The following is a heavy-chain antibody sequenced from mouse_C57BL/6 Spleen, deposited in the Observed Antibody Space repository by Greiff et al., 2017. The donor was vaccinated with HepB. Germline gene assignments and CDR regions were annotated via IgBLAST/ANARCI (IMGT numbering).Heavy chain of an antibody. CDR2: IDPSDSYT. Sequence: QVQLQQPGAELVRPGTSVKLSCKASGYTFTSYWMHWVKQRPGQGLEWIGVIDPSDSYTNYNQKFKGKATLTVDTSSSTAYMQLSSLTSEDSAVYYCASASSGYYYAMDYWGQGTSVTVSS. CDR3: ASASSGYYYAMDY. D-gene: IGHD3-2*02. CDR1: GYTFTSYW. V-gene: IGHV1-59*01. J-gene: IGHJ4*01.